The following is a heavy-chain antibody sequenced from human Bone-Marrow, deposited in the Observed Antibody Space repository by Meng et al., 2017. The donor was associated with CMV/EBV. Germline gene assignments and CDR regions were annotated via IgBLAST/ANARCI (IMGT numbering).Heavy chain of an antibody. CDR1: GFTFSSYW. J-gene: IGHJ4*02. CDR2: IKQDGSEK. V-gene: IGHV3-7*01. D-gene: IGHD6-13*01. Sequence: GEYLKISCAASGFTFSSYWMSWVRQAPGKGLEWVANIKQDGSEKYYVDSVKGRFTISRDNAKNSLYLQMNSLRAEDPAVYYCAREGAAADDGFDYWGQGTLVTVSS. CDR3: AREGAAADDGFDY.